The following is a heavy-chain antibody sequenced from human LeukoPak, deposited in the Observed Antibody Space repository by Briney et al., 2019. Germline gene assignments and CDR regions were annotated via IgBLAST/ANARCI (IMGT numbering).Heavy chain of an antibody. CDR3: ATLVGYGSFFDY. V-gene: IGHV5-51*01. D-gene: IGHD3-10*01. J-gene: IGHJ4*02. Sequence: GESLKISCKGSGYSFYAYWIGWVRHVPGKGLEYMGIISPGDSDTRYSPSFQGQVTISADKSISTAYLQWSSLKASDTAMYYCATLVGYGSFFDYWGQGTLVTVSS. CDR2: ISPGDSDT. CDR1: GYSFYAYW.